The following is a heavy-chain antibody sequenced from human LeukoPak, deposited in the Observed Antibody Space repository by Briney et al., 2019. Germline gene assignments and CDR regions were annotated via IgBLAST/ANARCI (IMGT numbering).Heavy chain of an antibody. CDR1: EFTFFNAW. CDR3: TTEVGATRNFDI. V-gene: IGHV3-15*01. J-gene: IGHJ3*02. CDR2: IKSKTDGGTI. D-gene: IGHD1-26*01. Sequence: GGSLRLSCAASEFTFFNAWMNWVRQAPGMGLEWVGRIKSKTDGGTIDYAAPVKGRFTISRDDSKNTVYLQMNSLKTEDTAVYYCTTEVGATRNFDIWGQGTMVTVSS.